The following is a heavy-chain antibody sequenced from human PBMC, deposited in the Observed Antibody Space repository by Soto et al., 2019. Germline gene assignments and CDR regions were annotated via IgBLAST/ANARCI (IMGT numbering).Heavy chain of an antibody. CDR1: GYTFTNYD. J-gene: IGHJ5*02. CDR3: ARAPYVAARNWLDP. V-gene: IGHV1-8*01. Sequence: QVQLVQSGAEVRKPGASVMVSCKASGYTFTNYDINWVRQATGQGLEWMGWMNPNSGNTGYAQKFQGRVTMTRDTSISTGYMELSSLRPDDTAVYYCARAPYVAARNWLDPWGQGTLVTVSS. CDR2: MNPNSGNT. D-gene: IGHD3-10*02.